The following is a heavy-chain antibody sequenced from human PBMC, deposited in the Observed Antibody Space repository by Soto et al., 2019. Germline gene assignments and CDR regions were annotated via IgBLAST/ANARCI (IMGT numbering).Heavy chain of an antibody. CDR1: GGSLSGSY. J-gene: IGHJ4*02. CDR3: ATRDSSGYYLDY. D-gene: IGHD3-22*01. Sequence: QVRLVQWGAGLLKPSETLSLNCAVYGGSLSGSYWTWIRQPPGKGLEWIGEIKHGGSTNYNPSLKRRVTISIDTSKNHFSLKLSSVTAADTAVYYFATRDSSGYYLDYWGQGTLVTVS. V-gene: IGHV4-34*02. CDR2: IKHGGST.